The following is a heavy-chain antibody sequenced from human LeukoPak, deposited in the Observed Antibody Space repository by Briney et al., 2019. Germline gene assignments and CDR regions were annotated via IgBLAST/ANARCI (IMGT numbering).Heavy chain of an antibody. D-gene: IGHD3-10*01. CDR1: GFTFTGYF. J-gene: IGHJ4*02. Sequence: ASVKVSCKASGFTFTGYFFHWVRQAPGQGLEWMGWINPNTGDTKYAQKFQGRVTMTRDTSISTAYMELSRLRSDDTAVYYCARDFQYGSGTYYPTYYFDYWGQGTLVTVSS. V-gene: IGHV1-2*02. CDR3: ARDFQYGSGTYYPTYYFDY. CDR2: INPNTGDT.